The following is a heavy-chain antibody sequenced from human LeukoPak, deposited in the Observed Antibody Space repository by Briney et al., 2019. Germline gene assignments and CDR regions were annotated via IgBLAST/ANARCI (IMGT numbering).Heavy chain of an antibody. Sequence: GGSLRLSCAASGFTFRNASMSWIRQAPGKGLEWVGRIKRKTDGGTTDYAAPVKGRFTISRDDSKNTLYLQMNSLTTEDTAVYFCAHRDTTMVRVDYWGQGTLVTVSS. D-gene: IGHD5-18*01. CDR3: AHRDTTMVRVDY. CDR2: IKRKTDGGTT. J-gene: IGHJ4*02. CDR1: GFTFRNAS. V-gene: IGHV3-15*01.